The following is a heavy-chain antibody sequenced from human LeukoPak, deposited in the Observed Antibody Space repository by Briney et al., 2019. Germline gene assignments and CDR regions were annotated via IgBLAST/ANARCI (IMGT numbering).Heavy chain of an antibody. D-gene: IGHD1-26*01. CDR3: ARGGATLYTFDY. Sequence: ASVKVSCKASGYTFTSYYMHWVRQAPGQGLEWMGLINPTGGSTGYAQKFQGRVTMTRDMSTSTDYMELSSLRSEDTAVYYCARGGATLYTFDYWGQGTLVTVSS. J-gene: IGHJ4*02. V-gene: IGHV1-46*01. CDR2: INPTGGST. CDR1: GYTFTSYY.